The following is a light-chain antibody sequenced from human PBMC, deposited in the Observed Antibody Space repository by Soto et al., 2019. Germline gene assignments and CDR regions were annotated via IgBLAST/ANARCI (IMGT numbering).Light chain of an antibody. CDR1: QSVSSF. Sequence: EIVLKQSPATLSLSQGERATLSCRASQSVSSFLAWYQQKPGQAPRLLIYDASHRATGIPARFSGSGSGTDFTLTISSLEPEDFAVYYCQQYNNWPPPITFGQGTRLEIK. CDR3: QQYNNWPPPIT. V-gene: IGKV3-11*01. J-gene: IGKJ5*01. CDR2: DAS.